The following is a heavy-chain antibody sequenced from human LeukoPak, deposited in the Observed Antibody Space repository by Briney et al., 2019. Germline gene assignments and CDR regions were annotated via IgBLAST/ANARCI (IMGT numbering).Heavy chain of an antibody. CDR2: IRRRAFGETA. V-gene: IGHV3-49*04. J-gene: IGHJ6*02. Sequence: GGSLRLSCTASGFTFGDYAWSWVRRAPGRGLEWVGLIRRRAFGETADYAASVKGRFTISRDDSKSIAYLQMNSLKTEDTAVYYCTREGAAAAYGMDVWGQGTTVTVSS. CDR1: GFTFGDYA. D-gene: IGHD6-13*01. CDR3: TREGAAAAYGMDV.